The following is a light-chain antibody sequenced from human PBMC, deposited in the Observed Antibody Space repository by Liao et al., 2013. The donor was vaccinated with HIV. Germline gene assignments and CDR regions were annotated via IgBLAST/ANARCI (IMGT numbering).Light chain of an antibody. Sequence: SYVLTQPPSVSVAPGQTARITCGGDNVGRKNVHWYQQKPGQPPVLVISYNTDRPSGIPERFSGSNSGNTATLTISRVEAGDEADFYCQVWDSTSDDWVFGGGTTLTV. CDR2: YNT. CDR3: QVWDSTSDDWV. CDR1: NVGRKN. J-gene: IGLJ3*02. V-gene: IGLV3-21*01.